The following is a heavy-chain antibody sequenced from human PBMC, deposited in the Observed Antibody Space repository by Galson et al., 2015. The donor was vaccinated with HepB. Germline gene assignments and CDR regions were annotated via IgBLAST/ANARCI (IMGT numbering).Heavy chain of an antibody. Sequence: SLRLSCAASGFRFRSFAMSWVRQAPGKGLEWVSTISGSGDNAYYADSVRGRFIISRDNSKSTLHLQMSGLKAEDTAVYYCAKGLGAVAGGDFGSWGQGTLVAVSS. CDR2: ISGSGDNA. CDR3: AKGLGAVAGGDFGS. D-gene: IGHD6-19*01. V-gene: IGHV3-23*01. CDR1: GFRFRSFA. J-gene: IGHJ4*02.